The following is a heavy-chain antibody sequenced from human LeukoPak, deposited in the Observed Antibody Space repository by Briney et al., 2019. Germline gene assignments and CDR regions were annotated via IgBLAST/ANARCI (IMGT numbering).Heavy chain of an antibody. CDR3: ARGDIVGALGY. Sequence: GGSLRLSCAASGFIFRNYGMHWVRRAPGKGLEWVAFIRFDGSHKYYADSVKGRFTISRDNSKNTLYLQMNSLRGEDTAAYHCARGDIVGALGYWGQGTLVTVSS. CDR2: IRFDGSHK. J-gene: IGHJ4*02. V-gene: IGHV3-30*02. D-gene: IGHD1-26*01. CDR1: GFIFRNYG.